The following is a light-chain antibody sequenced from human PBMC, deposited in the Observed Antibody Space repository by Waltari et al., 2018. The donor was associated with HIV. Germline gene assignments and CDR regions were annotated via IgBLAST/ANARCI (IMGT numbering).Light chain of an antibody. CDR1: TSHIGSHA. CDR2: TND. J-gene: IGLJ2*01. Sequence: QSVLSQAPSASGTPGQSVAISCSGRTSHIGSHAVNRYQQLPGTAPKLLIHTNDQRPSGVPDRFSGSKSGTSASLAISGLQSADESDYYCATWDDSLNGPVFGGGTKLTVL. CDR3: ATWDDSLNGPV. V-gene: IGLV1-44*01.